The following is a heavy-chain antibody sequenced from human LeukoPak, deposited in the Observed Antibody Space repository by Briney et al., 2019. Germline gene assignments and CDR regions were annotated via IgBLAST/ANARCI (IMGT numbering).Heavy chain of an antibody. CDR3: INQKTYYYDSSGYHRAFDF. V-gene: IGHV3-15*01. CDR2: IRSKNDGATT. CDR1: GFTSSNAY. Sequence: GGSLRLSCAASGFTSSNAYMNWVRQAPGKGLEWVGRIRSKNDGATTDYAAPVKNRFTISRDDSKNTLYLQMNSLKTEDTAVYYCINQKTYYYDSSGYHRAFDFWGQGTMVTVSS. J-gene: IGHJ3*01. D-gene: IGHD3-22*01.